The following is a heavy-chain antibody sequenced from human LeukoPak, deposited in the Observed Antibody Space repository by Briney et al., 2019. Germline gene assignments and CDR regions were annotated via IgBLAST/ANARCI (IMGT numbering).Heavy chain of an antibody. Sequence: GASVKVSCKASGGTFSSYAISWVRQAPGQGLEWMGGIITIFGTANYAQKFQGRVTITADKSTSTAYMELSSLRSEDTAVYYCARPRRDGYNWGFWYFDYWGQGTLVTVSS. V-gene: IGHV1-69*06. D-gene: IGHD5-24*01. J-gene: IGHJ4*02. CDR1: GGTFSSYA. CDR3: ARPRRDGYNWGFWYFDY. CDR2: IITIFGTA.